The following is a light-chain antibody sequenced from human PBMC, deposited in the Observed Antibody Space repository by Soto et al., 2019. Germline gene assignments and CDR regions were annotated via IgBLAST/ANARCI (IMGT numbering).Light chain of an antibody. Sequence: QSVLTQPASVSGSPGQSITISCTGTSSDVGGYNYVSWYQQHPGKAPKLMVYEVSNRPSGVSNRFSGSKSGSTASLTISGLQAEDEADYYCSSFTRSNTFVFGAGTKVTVL. CDR1: SSDVGGYNY. V-gene: IGLV2-14*01. J-gene: IGLJ1*01. CDR3: SSFTRSNTFV. CDR2: EVS.